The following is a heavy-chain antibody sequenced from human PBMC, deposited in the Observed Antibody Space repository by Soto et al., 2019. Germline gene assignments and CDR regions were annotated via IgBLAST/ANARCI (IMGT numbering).Heavy chain of an antibody. CDR2: IFRSGST. Sequence: SEPLSLACAVSGSSISSDLSWAWIRQPPGKGLEWIGSIFRSGSTYYNAALQSRVSTSVDTSKNQCSLELTSGTAADTALYFWARDRLLKVFGVLAPKGWDPWRWGTRLPVSS. CDR1: GSSISSDLS. CDR3: ARDRLLKVFGVLAPKGWDP. D-gene: IGHD3-16*01. J-gene: IGHJ5*02. V-gene: IGHV4-38-2*02.